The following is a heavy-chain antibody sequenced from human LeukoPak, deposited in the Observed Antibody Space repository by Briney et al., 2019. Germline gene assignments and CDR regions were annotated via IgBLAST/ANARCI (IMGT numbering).Heavy chain of an antibody. CDR1: GYTFTSYD. D-gene: IGHD2-15*01. CDR3: ASELRHQDY. V-gene: IGHV1-8*01. CDR2: MNPNSGNG. Sequence: GASVKVSCKASGYTFTSYDINWVRQATGQGLEWMGWMNPNSGNGGYAQKFQGRVTMTSDTSISTAYMELSSLRSEDAAVYYCASELRHQDYWGQGTLVTVSS. J-gene: IGHJ4*02.